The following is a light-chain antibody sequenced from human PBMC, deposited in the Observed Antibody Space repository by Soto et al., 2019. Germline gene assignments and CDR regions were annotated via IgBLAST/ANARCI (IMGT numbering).Light chain of an antibody. Sequence: ETVLTQSPGTLSLSPGERATLSCRASQTVSRSYLAWYQQKPGQAPRLLIYAASSRATGIPGRFSGSGSGTDFTLTISRLEPEGFAVYYCQQYGSSPSVTFGQGTRLEIK. J-gene: IGKJ5*01. CDR2: AAS. V-gene: IGKV3-20*01. CDR3: QQYGSSPSVT. CDR1: QTVSRSY.